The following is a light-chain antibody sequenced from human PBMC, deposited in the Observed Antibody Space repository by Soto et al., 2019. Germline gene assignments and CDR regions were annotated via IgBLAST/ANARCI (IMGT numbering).Light chain of an antibody. CDR1: QGISSY. CDR3: QQLNSYPRT. CDR2: AAS. V-gene: IGKV1-9*01. J-gene: IGKJ1*01. Sequence: IQLTQSPSSLSASVGDRVTITCRASQGISSYLAWYQQKPGKAPKLLIYAASTLQSGVPSRFSGRGSGTDFTLTISTLQPEDVATYDCQQLNSYPRTFGQGTKVEIK.